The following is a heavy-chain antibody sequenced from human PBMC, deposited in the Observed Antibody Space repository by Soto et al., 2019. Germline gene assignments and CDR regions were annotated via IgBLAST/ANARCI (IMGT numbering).Heavy chain of an antibody. CDR3: AKDHIAVAGTPDY. D-gene: IGHD6-19*01. Sequence: GGSLRLSCAASGFTFSSYGMHWVRQAPGKGLEWVAVISYDGSNKYYADSVKGRFTISRDNSKNTLYLQMNSLRAEDTAVYYCAKDHIAVAGTPDYWGQGTLVTVSS. V-gene: IGHV3-30*18. CDR1: GFTFSSYG. CDR2: ISYDGSNK. J-gene: IGHJ4*02.